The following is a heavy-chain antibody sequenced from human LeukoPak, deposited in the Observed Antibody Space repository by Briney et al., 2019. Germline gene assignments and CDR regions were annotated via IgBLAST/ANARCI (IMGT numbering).Heavy chain of an antibody. CDR1: GFTFINYY. CDR3: ARDLDYGEKSEDY. V-gene: IGHV1-46*01. CDR2: INLSGGST. J-gene: IGHJ4*02. D-gene: IGHD4/OR15-4a*01. Sequence: ASVKVSCKASGFTFINYYMHWVRQAPGQGLEWLGIINLSGGSTHYPQKFQDRVTMTRDTSTSTVYMELSSLRSEDTTVYYCARDLDYGEKSEDYWGQGTLVTVSS.